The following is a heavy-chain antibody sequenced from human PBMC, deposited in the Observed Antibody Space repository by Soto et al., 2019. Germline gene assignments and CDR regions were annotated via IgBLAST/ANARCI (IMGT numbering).Heavy chain of an antibody. Sequence: QVQLVQSGAEVKKPGSSVRVSCKASGATLDTFINYGITWVRQAPGQGIECMGGIIPVFGAANHAQKFQGRVTISADQSTKTVNMELSMLRSADTAVYYCGRGVATKILVIMNVALEILGQGTLCTVSS. D-gene: IGHD5-12*01. J-gene: IGHJ3*02. CDR1: GATLDTFINYG. CDR3: GRGVATKILVIMNVALEI. CDR2: IIPVFGAA. V-gene: IGHV1-69*12.